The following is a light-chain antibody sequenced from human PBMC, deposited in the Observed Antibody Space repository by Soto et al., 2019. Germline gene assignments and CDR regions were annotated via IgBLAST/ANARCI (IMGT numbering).Light chain of an antibody. CDR3: SSYTGGNPSYV. V-gene: IGLV2-8*01. J-gene: IGLJ1*01. CDR2: EVT. Sequence: QSALTQPPSASGSPGQSVTISCTGTSSDFGGYDYVSWYQQHPGKAPKLMIYEVTIRPPGVSDRFSGSKSGNTASLTVSGLQAEDEADYYCSSYTGGNPSYVFGTGTKVTVL. CDR1: SSDFGGYDY.